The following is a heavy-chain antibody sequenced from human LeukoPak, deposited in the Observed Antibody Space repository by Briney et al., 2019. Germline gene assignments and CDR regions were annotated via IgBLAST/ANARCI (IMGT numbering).Heavy chain of an antibody. Sequence: PGGSLRLSCLASGFTFTSFGMNWVRQAPGKGLEWVSVISGSGGRTYYADSVKGRFTISRDNSKKTLYLQMNSLRAEDTAVYYCAKGDGFGLLWFAEVFDYWGQGTLVTVSS. CDR3: AKGDGFGLLWFAEVFDY. CDR1: GFTFTSFG. V-gene: IGHV3-23*01. J-gene: IGHJ4*02. CDR2: ISGSGGRT. D-gene: IGHD3-10*01.